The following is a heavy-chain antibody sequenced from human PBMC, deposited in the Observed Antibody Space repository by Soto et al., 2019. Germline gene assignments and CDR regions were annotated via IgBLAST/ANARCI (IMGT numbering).Heavy chain of an antibody. CDR3: ARASCVTDLNGFDP. CDR1: GGSISSGDYY. J-gene: IGHJ5*02. Sequence: PSETLSLTCTVSGGSISSGDYYWSWIRQPPGKGLEWIGYIYYSGSTYYNPSLKSRVTISVDTSKNQFSLKLSSVTAADTAVYYCARASCVTDLNGFDPWGQGTLVTVPS. D-gene: IGHD2-21*02. CDR2: IYYSGST. V-gene: IGHV4-30-4*01.